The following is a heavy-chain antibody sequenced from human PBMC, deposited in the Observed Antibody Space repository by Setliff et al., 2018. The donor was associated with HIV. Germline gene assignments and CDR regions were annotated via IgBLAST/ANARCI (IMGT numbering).Heavy chain of an antibody. Sequence: SETLSLTCTVSGGPIRGYYWSWIRQPPGNGLEWLGHIYSSGSTNYNPSLKSRVTISVDTSKNQFSLKLYSVTAADTAVYYCARAYFGSGIYYWGQGTLVTVSS. V-gene: IGHV4-4*09. CDR1: GGPIRGYY. CDR2: IYSSGST. D-gene: IGHD3-10*01. CDR3: ARAYFGSGIYY. J-gene: IGHJ4*02.